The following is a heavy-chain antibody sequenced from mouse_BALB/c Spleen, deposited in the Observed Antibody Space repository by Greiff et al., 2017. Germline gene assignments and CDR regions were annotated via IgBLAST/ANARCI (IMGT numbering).Heavy chain of an antibody. CDR1: GFSLTSYD. V-gene: IGHV2-9-2*01. Sequence: VKLQESGPGLVAPSQSLSITCTVSGFSLTSYDISWIRQPPGKGLEWLGVIWTGGGTNYNSAFMSRLSISKDNSKSQVFLKMNSLQTDDTAIYYCVRGSDRYYAMDYWGQGTSVTVSS. D-gene: IGHD2-14*01. J-gene: IGHJ4*01. CDR2: IWTGGGT. CDR3: VRGSDRYYAMDY.